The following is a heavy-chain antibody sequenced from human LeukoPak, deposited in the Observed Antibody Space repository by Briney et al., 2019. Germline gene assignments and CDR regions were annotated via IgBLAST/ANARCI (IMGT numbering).Heavy chain of an antibody. D-gene: IGHD3-10*01. Sequence: ASVKVSCKASGYTFTGYYMHWVRQAPGQGLEWMGIINPSGGGTSYAQKFQGRVIMTTDTSTSSVFMELSSLRSEDTAVYYCARGDFGSGSYKLWGQGTLVSVSS. CDR1: GYTFTGYY. CDR3: ARGDFGSGSYKL. J-gene: IGHJ4*02. V-gene: IGHV1-46*01. CDR2: INPSGGGT.